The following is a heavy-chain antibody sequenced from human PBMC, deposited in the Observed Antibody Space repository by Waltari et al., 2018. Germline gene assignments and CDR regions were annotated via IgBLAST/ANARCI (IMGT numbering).Heavy chain of an antibody. CDR1: GFTFSSYS. V-gene: IGHV3-48*01. CDR2: ISSSSSTI. J-gene: IGHJ6*02. CDR3: ATIYQEDV. D-gene: IGHD2-2*01. Sequence: EVQLVESGGGLVQPAGYLRLSCAASGFTFSSYSMNWVRQAPGKGLEWVSYISSSSSTIYYADSVKGRFTISRDNAKNSLYLQMNSLRAEDTAVYYCATIYQEDVWGQGTTVTVSS.